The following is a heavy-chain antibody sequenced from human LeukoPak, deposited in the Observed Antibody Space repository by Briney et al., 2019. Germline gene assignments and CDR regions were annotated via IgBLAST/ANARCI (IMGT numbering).Heavy chain of an antibody. Sequence: GGSLRLSCAASGFTFSSYAMSWVRQAPGKGLEWVSAISGSGGSTYYADSVKGRFTISRDNSKNTLYLQMNSLRAEDTAVYYCAKLGESTSVRGADFDYWGQGTLVTVSS. J-gene: IGHJ4*02. V-gene: IGHV3-23*01. CDR2: ISGSGGST. CDR1: GFTFSSYA. D-gene: IGHD3-10*01. CDR3: AKLGESTSVRGADFDY.